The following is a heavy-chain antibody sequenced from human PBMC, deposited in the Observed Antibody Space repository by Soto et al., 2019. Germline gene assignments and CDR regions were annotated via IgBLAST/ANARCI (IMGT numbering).Heavy chain of an antibody. Sequence: VQLVESGGGVVQPGRSLRLSCAASGFTFSDNAMHWVRQAPGKGLEWVAVISYDGSNKYYGDSVKGRFTISRDNSNNTLYLQMNSLRAEDTAVYYCARGVVVVVAATTLDYWGQGTLVTVSS. CDR3: ARGVVVVVAATTLDY. CDR1: GFTFSDNA. J-gene: IGHJ4*02. V-gene: IGHV3-30-3*01. CDR2: ISYDGSNK. D-gene: IGHD2-15*01.